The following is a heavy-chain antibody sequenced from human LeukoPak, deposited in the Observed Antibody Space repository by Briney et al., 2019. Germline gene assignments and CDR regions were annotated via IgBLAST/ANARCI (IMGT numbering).Heavy chain of an antibody. Sequence: GESVKISCKGSGYSFTSYWIGWVRQMSGKGLEWMGIIYPGDSDTRYSPSFQGQVTISADKSISTAYLQWSSLKASDTAMYYCARQDYYGSGSYMWDNWFDPWGQGTLVTVSS. CDR2: IYPGDSDT. D-gene: IGHD3-10*01. CDR1: GYSFTSYW. J-gene: IGHJ5*02. CDR3: ARQDYYGSGSYMWDNWFDP. V-gene: IGHV5-51*01.